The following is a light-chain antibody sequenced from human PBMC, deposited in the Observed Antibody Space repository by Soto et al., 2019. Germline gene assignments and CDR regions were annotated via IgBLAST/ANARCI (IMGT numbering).Light chain of an antibody. CDR3: AAWDDSLHGFYV. V-gene: IGLV1-44*01. CDR1: ISNIGSNT. Sequence: QSVLTQPPSASGTRGQRVTSSCSGSISNIGSNTVNWYQQLPGTAPKLLIYGNNQRPSGVPDRFSGSKSGTSASLANSGLQSEDEADYYCAAWDDSLHGFYVFGTATKHTVL. J-gene: IGLJ1*01. CDR2: GNN.